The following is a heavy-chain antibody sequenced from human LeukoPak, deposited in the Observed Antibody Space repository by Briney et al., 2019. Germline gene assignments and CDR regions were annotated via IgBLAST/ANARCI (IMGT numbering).Heavy chain of an antibody. V-gene: IGHV1-2*04. J-gene: IGHJ6*02. CDR2: INPNSGGT. D-gene: IGHD6-13*01. Sequence: ASVKVSCKTSGYSFSTSGISWVRQAPGQGLEWMGWINPNSGGTNYAQKFQGWVTMTRDTSISTAYMELSRLRSDDTAVYYCARGRWGSSSYYGMDVWGQGTTVTVSS. CDR3: ARGRWGSSSYYGMDV. CDR1: GYSFSTSG.